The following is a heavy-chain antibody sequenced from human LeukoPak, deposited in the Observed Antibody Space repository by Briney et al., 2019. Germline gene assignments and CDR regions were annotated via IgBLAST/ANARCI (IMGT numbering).Heavy chain of an antibody. CDR3: TRGRTDKSGLRMDY. V-gene: IGHV3-30*04. J-gene: IGHJ4*02. CDR2: ISYDGSNQ. CDR1: GLSFSNYA. Sequence: PGRSLRLSCAASGLSFSNYAMHWAREAPGKALEWMTIISYDGSNQYFADSVKGRFTVSRDNSKNTLYVQLNSLRVEDTAVYYCTRGRTDKSGLRMDYWGQGTLVTVSS. D-gene: IGHD5-12*01.